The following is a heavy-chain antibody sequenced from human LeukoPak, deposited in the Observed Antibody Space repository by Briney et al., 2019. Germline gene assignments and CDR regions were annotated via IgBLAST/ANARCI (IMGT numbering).Heavy chain of an antibody. D-gene: IGHD1-26*01. Sequence: SVKVSCKASGGTFSTYAISWVRQAPGQGLEWMGVIIPIFGTANYAQKFQGRVTITADESTSTAYMELSSLRSEDTAVYYCAGGEWDPTGYYFDYWGQGTVVIVSS. CDR1: GGTFSTYA. CDR3: AGGEWDPTGYYFDY. V-gene: IGHV1-69*13. J-gene: IGHJ4*02. CDR2: IIPIFGTA.